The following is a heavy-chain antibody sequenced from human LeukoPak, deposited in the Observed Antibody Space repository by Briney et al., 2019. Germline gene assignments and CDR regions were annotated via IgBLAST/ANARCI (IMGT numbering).Heavy chain of an antibody. CDR2: ISSNSGSI. CDR1: GFTFDDYA. J-gene: IGHJ1*01. Sequence: GGSLRLSCAASGFTFDDYAMHWVRQAPGKGLEWVSGISSNSGSIAYADSVKGRFTISRDNAKNSLYLQMSSLRAEDTALYYCTKDRHGSGRGYFHHLGQGTLVNVSS. V-gene: IGHV3-9*01. CDR3: TKDRHGSGRGYFHH. D-gene: IGHD3-10*01.